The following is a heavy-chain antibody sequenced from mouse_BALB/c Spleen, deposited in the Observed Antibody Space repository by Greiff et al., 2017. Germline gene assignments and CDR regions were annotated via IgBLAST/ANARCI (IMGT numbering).Heavy chain of an antibody. CDR1: GYSITSDYA. CDR3: ATSLDGYALDY. D-gene: IGHD2-3*01. Sequence: VQLKQSGPGLVEPSQSLSLTCTVTGYSITSDYAWYWIRQFPGNILEWMGFISYSGSTSYNPSLKSRIPITRDTSKNQFFLQLNSVTTEDTATYDCATSLDGYALDYWGQGTSVTVSS. V-gene: IGHV3-2*02. CDR2: ISYSGST. J-gene: IGHJ4*01.